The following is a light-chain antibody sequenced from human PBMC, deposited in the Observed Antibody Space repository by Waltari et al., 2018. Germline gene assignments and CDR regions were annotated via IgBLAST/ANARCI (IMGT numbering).Light chain of an antibody. V-gene: IGLV1-51*02. CDR3: GTWDSSLSGAV. Sequence: QSVLTQPPSVSAAPGQRVPISCPGGSSNIGNNYVSWYRQFPGTAPKLPIYENTERPSGIPGRFSGSKSGTSATLDITGLQAGDEADYYCGTWDSSLSGAVFGGGTHLTVL. CDR2: ENT. J-gene: IGLJ7*01. CDR1: SSNIGNNY.